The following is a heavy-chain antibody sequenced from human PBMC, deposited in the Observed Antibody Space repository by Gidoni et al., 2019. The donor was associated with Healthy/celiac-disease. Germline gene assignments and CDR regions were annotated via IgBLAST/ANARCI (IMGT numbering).Heavy chain of an antibody. J-gene: IGHJ6*02. Sequence: QVQLVESGGGVVQPGRSLRRYCAASGFTFSSYGMHWVRQAPGKGLEWVAVISYDGSNKYYADSVKGRFTISRDNSKNTLYLQMNSLRAEDTAVYYCAKDRRISSGWFPSYYYGMDVWGQGTTVTVSS. V-gene: IGHV3-30*18. CDR3: AKDRRISSGWFPSYYYGMDV. CDR1: GFTFSSYG. D-gene: IGHD6-19*01. CDR2: ISYDGSNK.